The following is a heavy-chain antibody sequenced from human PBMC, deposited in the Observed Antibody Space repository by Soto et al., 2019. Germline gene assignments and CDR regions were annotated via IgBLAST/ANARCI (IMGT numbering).Heavy chain of an antibody. D-gene: IGHD1-1*01. J-gene: IGHJ3*02. V-gene: IGHV4-34*01. CDR1: GGFVPRGSSS. Sequence: QVQLQQWGAGLLKPSETLSLPWAVLGGFVPRGSSSWGGIGQPPGKERKWIGEMSHRGGTHFNPPLKSRVTISVDTSKNQFTLKMSSVTAADTALYYCARVERGTATTVVDAFDIWGPGTMVTVSS. CDR3: ARVERGTATTVVDAFDI. CDR2: MSHRGGT.